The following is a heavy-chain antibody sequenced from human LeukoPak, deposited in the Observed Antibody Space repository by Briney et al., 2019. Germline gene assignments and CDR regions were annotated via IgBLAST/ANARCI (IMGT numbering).Heavy chain of an antibody. D-gene: IGHD4-17*01. V-gene: IGHV4-59*11. Sequence: TSETLSLTCTVPGDSFTSHYWTWVRQSPGRGLEWIGYVSYIGSTNYNPSLKSRVTISVDTSKNRFSLKLSSVTAADTAVYYCARDPTTVTKGLDIWGQGTMVTVSS. CDR2: VSYIGST. CDR1: GDSFTSHY. CDR3: ARDPTTVTKGLDI. J-gene: IGHJ3*02.